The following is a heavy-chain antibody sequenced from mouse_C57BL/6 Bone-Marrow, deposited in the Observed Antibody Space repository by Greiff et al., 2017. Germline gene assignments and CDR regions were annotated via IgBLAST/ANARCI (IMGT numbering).Heavy chain of an antibody. V-gene: IGHV1-80*01. Sequence: VQLVESGAELVKPGASVKISCKASGYAFSSYWMNWVKQRPGKGLEWIGQIYPGDGDTNYNGKFKGNATLTADKSSSTAYMQLSSLTSEDSAVYFCARGYYGSPFAYWGQGTLVTVSA. CDR3: ARGYYGSPFAY. CDR1: GYAFSSYW. D-gene: IGHD1-1*01. J-gene: IGHJ3*01. CDR2: IYPGDGDT.